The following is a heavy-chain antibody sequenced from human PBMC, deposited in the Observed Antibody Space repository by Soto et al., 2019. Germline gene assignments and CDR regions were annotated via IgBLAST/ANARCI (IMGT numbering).Heavy chain of an antibody. V-gene: IGHV1-8*01. CDR2: VSPHSGST. CDR3: ARGGYSSSWEFDF. CDR1: GYTFTTYD. D-gene: IGHD6-6*01. J-gene: IGHJ4*02. Sequence: QVQLVQSGAEVKKPGASLRVSCKASGYTFTTYDSNWVRQTPGQGLEWMGWVSPHSGSTGFAQKFQGRLTMTTNTTITTAYMDLISLRSDDSAVYFCARGGYSSSWEFDFWGPGTLVTVS.